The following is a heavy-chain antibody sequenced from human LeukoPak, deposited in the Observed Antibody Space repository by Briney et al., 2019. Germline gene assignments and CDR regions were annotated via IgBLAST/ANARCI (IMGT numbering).Heavy chain of an antibody. CDR2: INPSGGST. CDR1: GYTFTSYY. J-gene: IGHJ4*02. Sequence: GASVKVSCKASGYTFTSYYMHWVRQAPGQGLEWMGIINPSGGSTSYAQKLQGRVTMTTDTSTSTAYMELRSLRSDDTAVYYCARLSGYDYYFDYWGQGTLVTVSS. CDR3: ARLSGYDYYFDY. V-gene: IGHV1-46*01. D-gene: IGHD5-12*01.